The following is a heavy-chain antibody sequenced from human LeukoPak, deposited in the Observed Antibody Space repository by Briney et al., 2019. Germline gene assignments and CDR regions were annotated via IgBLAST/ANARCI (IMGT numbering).Heavy chain of an antibody. CDR1: GGSISSYY. V-gene: IGHV4-59*01. CDR3: ARVTMVRGVLWFDP. D-gene: IGHD3-10*01. Sequence: PSETLSLTCTVSGGSISSYYWSWIRQPPGKGLEWIGYIYYSGSTNYNPSLKSRVTISVDTSKNQFSLKLSSVTAADPAVYYCARVTMVRGVLWFDPWGQGTLVTVSS. CDR2: IYYSGST. J-gene: IGHJ5*02.